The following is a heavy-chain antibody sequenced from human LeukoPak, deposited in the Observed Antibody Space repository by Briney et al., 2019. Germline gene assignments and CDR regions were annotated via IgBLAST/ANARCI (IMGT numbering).Heavy chain of an antibody. J-gene: IGHJ6*02. CDR2: MNPNSGNT. V-gene: IGHV1-8*02. Sequence: GASVKVSCRTSGYSFPSYGINWVRQATGQGLEWMGWMNPNSGNTGYAQKFQGRVTMTRNTSISTAYMELSSLRSEDTAVYYCARKRVYYYGMDVWGQGTTVTVSS. CDR3: ARKRVYYYGMDV. CDR1: GYSFPSYG.